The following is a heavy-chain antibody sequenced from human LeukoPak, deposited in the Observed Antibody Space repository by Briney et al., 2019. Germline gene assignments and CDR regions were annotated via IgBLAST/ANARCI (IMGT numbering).Heavy chain of an antibody. Sequence: EGSLRLSCAASGFTFSSYSMNWVRQAPGKGLELVSSISSSSSYIYYADSVKGRFTISRDNAKNSLYLQMNSLRAEDTAVYHCAREYSGYFSSSWDYYYYGMDVWGQGTTVTVSS. V-gene: IGHV3-21*01. CDR3: AREYSGYFSSSWDYYYYGMDV. D-gene: IGHD5-12*01. J-gene: IGHJ6*02. CDR2: ISSSSSYI. CDR1: GFTFSSYS.